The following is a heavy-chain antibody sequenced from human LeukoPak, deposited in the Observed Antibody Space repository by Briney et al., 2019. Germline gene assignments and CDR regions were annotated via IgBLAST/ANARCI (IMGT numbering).Heavy chain of an antibody. CDR1: GFTFSSYG. J-gene: IGHJ4*02. V-gene: IGHV3-21*01. CDR3: ARERRYGDHPFDY. CDR2: IIGSGSST. Sequence: GGTLRLSCAASGFTFSSYGMSWVRQAPGKGLQWVSVIIGSGSSTYYADSVKGRFTISRDNAKNSLYLQMNSLRAEDTAVYYCARERRYGDHPFDYWGQGTLVTVSS. D-gene: IGHD4-17*01.